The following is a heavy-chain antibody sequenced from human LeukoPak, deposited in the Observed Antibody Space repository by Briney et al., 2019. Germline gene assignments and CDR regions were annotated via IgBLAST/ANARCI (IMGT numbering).Heavy chain of an antibody. J-gene: IGHJ4*02. CDR2: IYPGDSDT. CDR1: GYSFTSYW. Sequence: GESLKISCKGSGYSFTSYWIGWVRQMPGKGLEWMGIIYPGDSDTRYSPSFQGQVTISADKSISTAYLQWSNLKASDTAMYYCARTMLSSGTIFDSWGQGALVTVSS. D-gene: IGHD6-19*01. CDR3: ARTMLSSGTIFDS. V-gene: IGHV5-51*01.